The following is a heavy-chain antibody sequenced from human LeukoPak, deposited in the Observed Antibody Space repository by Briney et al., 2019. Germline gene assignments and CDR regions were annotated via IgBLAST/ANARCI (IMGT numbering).Heavy chain of an antibody. D-gene: IGHD4-17*01. CDR3: ARAGGRTVLDAFDI. CDR1: GFPFSSYG. Sequence: GGSLRLSCAVSGFPFSSYGMHWVRQAPGKGLEWLTIIWNDGSKKYYADSVKGRFTISRDNSKSTLILQMDSLRVEDTAVYFCARAGGRTVLDAFDIWGQGTMVIVSS. J-gene: IGHJ3*02. V-gene: IGHV3-33*01. CDR2: IWNDGSKK.